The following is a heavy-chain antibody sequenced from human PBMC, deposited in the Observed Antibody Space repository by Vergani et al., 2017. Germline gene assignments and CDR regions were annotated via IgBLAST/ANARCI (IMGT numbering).Heavy chain of an antibody. CDR3: ARDQDWGRYWYFDL. V-gene: IGHV4-38-2*02. Sequence: QVQLQESGPGLVKPSETLSLTCAVSGYSISSGYYWGWIRQPPGKGLGWIGSIYHSGSTYYNPSLKSRVTISVDTSKNQFSLKLSSVTAADTAVYYCARDQDWGRYWYFDLWGRGTLVTVSS. D-gene: IGHD3-16*01. CDR1: GYSISSGYY. CDR2: IYHSGST. J-gene: IGHJ2*01.